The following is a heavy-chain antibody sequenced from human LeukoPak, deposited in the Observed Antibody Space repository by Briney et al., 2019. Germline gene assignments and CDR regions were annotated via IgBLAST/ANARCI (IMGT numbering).Heavy chain of an antibody. CDR2: ISGSGSST. J-gene: IGHJ6*04. CDR1: GFTFSSYG. CDR3: AELGINMIGGV. V-gene: IGHV3-23*01. Sequence: GGTLRLSCAASGFTFSSYGMSWVRQAPGKGLEWVSAISGSGSSTYYAASVKGRFTISRDNSKNTLYLQMNSLRAEDTAVYYCAELGINMIGGVWGKGTTVTISS. D-gene: IGHD3-10*02.